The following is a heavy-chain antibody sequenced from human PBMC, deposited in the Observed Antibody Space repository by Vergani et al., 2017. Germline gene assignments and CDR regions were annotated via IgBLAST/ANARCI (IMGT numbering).Heavy chain of an antibody. V-gene: IGHV5-10-1*03. D-gene: IGHD2-2*01. CDR1: GYSFTSYW. CDR2: IDPSDSYT. CDR3: ARHFVVVVPAAMSYYYYMDV. Sequence: EVQLVQSGAEVKKPGESLRISCKGSGYSFTSYWISWVRQMPGKGLEWMGRIDPSDSYTNYSPSFQGHVTISADKSISTAYLQWSSLKASDTAMYYCARHFVVVVPAAMSYYYYMDVWGKGTTVTVS. J-gene: IGHJ6*03.